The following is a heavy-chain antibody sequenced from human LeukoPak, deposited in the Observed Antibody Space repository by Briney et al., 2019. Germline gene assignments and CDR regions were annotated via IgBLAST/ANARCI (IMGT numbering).Heavy chain of an antibody. D-gene: IGHD3-16*01. CDR2: INHSGST. CDR1: GGSFSGYY. CDR3: ARAYVWGSYTSP. V-gene: IGHV4-34*01. Sequence: SETLSLTCAVYGGSFSGYYWSWIRQPPGKGLEWIGEINHSGSTNYNPSLKSRVTISVDTSKNQFSLKLSSVTAADTAVYYCARAYVWGSYTSPWGQGTLVTVSS. J-gene: IGHJ5*02.